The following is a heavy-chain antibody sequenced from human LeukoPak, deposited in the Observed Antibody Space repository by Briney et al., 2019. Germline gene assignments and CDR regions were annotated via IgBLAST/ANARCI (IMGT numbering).Heavy chain of an antibody. V-gene: IGHV3-7*03. J-gene: IGHJ3*01. CDR2: VNHNGSEN. Sequence: GGSLRLSCAASGFTFSSYWMSWVRQAPGKGLEWVASVNHNGSENYYMDSVKGRFTISRDNAKNSVFLQMNSLRDEDTAMYYCARDLRSISRYDIFDVWGLGTMVTVSS. CDR1: GFTFSSYW. CDR3: ARDLRSISRYDIFDV. D-gene: IGHD3-22*01.